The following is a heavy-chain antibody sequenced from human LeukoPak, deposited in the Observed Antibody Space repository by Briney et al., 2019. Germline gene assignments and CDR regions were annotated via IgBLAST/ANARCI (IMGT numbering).Heavy chain of an antibody. CDR1: GGSISSYY. Sequence: PSETLSLTCTVSGGSISSYYWSWIRQPPGKGLEWIGYIYYSGSTNYNPSLKSRVTISVDTSKNQFSLKLSSVTAADTAVYYCARGWGPYKDYWGQGTLVTVSP. J-gene: IGHJ4*02. V-gene: IGHV4-59*01. D-gene: IGHD7-27*01. CDR3: ARGWGPYKDY. CDR2: IYYSGST.